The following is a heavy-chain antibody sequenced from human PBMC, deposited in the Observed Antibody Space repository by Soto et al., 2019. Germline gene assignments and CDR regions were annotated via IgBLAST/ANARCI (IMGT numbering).Heavy chain of an antibody. J-gene: IGHJ4*02. D-gene: IGHD5-12*01. CDR2: IIPIYGTA. Sequence: QVQLVQAGAEVKKPGSSVKVSCKASGGTFSTYAISWVRQAPGQGLEWMGGIIPIYGTANYAQKFQGRLTMPADESTSQVYMELSSLRSDDTAVYYCAREDKPGGYTPPGTSGFDSWGQGTLVTASS. CDR1: GGTFSTYA. V-gene: IGHV1-69*12. CDR3: AREDKPGGYTPPGTSGFDS.